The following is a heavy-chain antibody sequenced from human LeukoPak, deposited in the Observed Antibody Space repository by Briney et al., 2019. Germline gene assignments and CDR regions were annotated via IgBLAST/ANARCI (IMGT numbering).Heavy chain of an antibody. CDR1: GFIFSSYS. Sequence: PGGSLRLSCAASGFIFSSYSMNWVRQAPGKGLEWVSYISSSSSPIYYADSVKGRFTISRDNAKNSLYLQMNSLRAEDTAVYYCARDHHRRLYVSRARDAFDVWGQGTVVTVSS. D-gene: IGHD3-10*02. CDR3: ARDHHRRLYVSRARDAFDV. J-gene: IGHJ3*01. V-gene: IGHV3-48*01. CDR2: ISSSSSPI.